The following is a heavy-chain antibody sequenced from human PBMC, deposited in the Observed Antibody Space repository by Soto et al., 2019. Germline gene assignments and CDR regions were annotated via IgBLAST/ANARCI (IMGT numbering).Heavy chain of an antibody. V-gene: IGHV4-34*01. Sequence: SETLSLTCAVYGGSFSGYYWSWIRQPPGKGLEWIGEINHSGSTNYNPSLKSRVTISVDTSKNQFSLQLNSVTPEDTAVYYCARGWLVRRNGAWFDPWGQGTLVTVSS. CDR1: GGSFSGYY. D-gene: IGHD6-19*01. J-gene: IGHJ5*02. CDR3: ARGWLVRRNGAWFDP. CDR2: INHSGST.